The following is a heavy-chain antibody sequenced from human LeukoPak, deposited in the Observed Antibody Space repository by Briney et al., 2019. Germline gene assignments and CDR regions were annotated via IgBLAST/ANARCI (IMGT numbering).Heavy chain of an antibody. V-gene: IGHV3-23*01. CDR3: AKAPDFWSGPSYFDY. CDR2: ISGSGGST. Sequence: GGSLRLSCAASGFTFSSYAMSWVRQAPGKGLEWVSAISGSGGSTYYADSVKGRFTISRDNSKNTLYLQMNSLRAEDTAVYYCAKAPDFWSGPSYFDYWGQGTLVTVSS. D-gene: IGHD3-3*01. CDR1: GFTFSSYA. J-gene: IGHJ4*02.